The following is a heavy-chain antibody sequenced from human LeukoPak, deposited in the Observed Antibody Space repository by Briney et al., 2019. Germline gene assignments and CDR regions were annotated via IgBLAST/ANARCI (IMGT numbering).Heavy chain of an antibody. D-gene: IGHD6-13*01. CDR2: ISWDGGST. CDR3: AKESSSWLDY. CDR1: GFTFDDYA. J-gene: IGHJ4*02. Sequence: GGSLRLSCAASGFTFDDYAMHWVRRAPGKGLEWVSLISWDGGSTYYADSVKGRFTISRDNSKNSLYLQMNSLRAEDTALYYCAKESSSWLDYWGQGTLVTVSS. V-gene: IGHV3-43D*03.